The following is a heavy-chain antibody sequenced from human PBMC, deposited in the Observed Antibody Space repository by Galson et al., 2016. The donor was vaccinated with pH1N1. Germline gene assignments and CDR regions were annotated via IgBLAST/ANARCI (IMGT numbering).Heavy chain of an antibody. D-gene: IGHD2-15*01. CDR3: ATAGVVVSATGEY. CDR2: INIKSSAT. Sequence: SVKVSCKASGDTFRDFYLHWVRQAPGQGLEWMGWINIKSSATKYAQKFQVRVTLNTDTSLNTVYMELSRLTSDDTAVYYGATAGVVVSATGEYWGQGTLVTVSS. V-gene: IGHV1-2*02. J-gene: IGHJ4*02. CDR1: GDTFRDFY.